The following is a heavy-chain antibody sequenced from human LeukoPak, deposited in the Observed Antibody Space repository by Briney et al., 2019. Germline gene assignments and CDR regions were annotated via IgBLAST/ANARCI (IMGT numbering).Heavy chain of an antibody. D-gene: IGHD4-23*01. J-gene: IGHJ4*02. Sequence: SETLSLTCTVSGGSISSYYWSWIRQPPGKGLEWIGYIYYSGSTNYNPSLKSRVTISVDTSKNQFSLKLSSVTAADTAVYYCARGLWYPRAFGGTPYYFDYWGQGTLVTVSS. V-gene: IGHV4-59*12. CDR1: GGSISSYY. CDR3: ARGLWYPRAFGGTPYYFDY. CDR2: IYYSGST.